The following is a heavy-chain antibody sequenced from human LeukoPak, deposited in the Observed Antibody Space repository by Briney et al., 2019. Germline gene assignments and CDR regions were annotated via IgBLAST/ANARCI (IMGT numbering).Heavy chain of an antibody. CDR3: ARRFRTSPGFDS. J-gene: IGHJ4*02. V-gene: IGHV5-51*01. D-gene: IGHD2-8*01. Sequence: GESLKISCEGSGYSFTNYWIGWVRQMSGKGLDWMGIIYPGDSDIRYSPSFQGQVTISADKSINTAYLQWSSLKASDTAMYYCARRFRTSPGFDSWGRGTLVTVSS. CDR1: GYSFTNYW. CDR2: IYPGDSDI.